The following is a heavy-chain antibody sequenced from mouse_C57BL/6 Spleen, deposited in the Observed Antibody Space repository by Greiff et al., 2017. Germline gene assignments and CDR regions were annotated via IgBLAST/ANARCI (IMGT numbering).Heavy chain of an antibody. D-gene: IGHD4-1*01. J-gene: IGHJ1*03. Sequence: QVQLKQSGAELMKPGASVKLSCKATGYTFTGYWIEWVKQRPGHGLEWIGEILPGSGSTNYNEKFKGKATFTADTSSNTAYMQLSSLTTEDSAIYYCAMKLTYWYFDVWGTGTTVTVSS. CDR1: GYTFTGYW. CDR3: AMKLTYWYFDV. V-gene: IGHV1-9*01. CDR2: ILPGSGST.